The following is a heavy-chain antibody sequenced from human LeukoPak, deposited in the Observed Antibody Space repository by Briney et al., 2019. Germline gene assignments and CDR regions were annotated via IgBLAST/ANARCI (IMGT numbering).Heavy chain of an antibody. J-gene: IGHJ4*02. CDR1: GFTFSSYD. CDR2: IGTAGDT. Sequence: GGSLRLSCAASGFTFSSYDMRWVRQATGKGLEWVSAIGTAGDTYYPGSVKGRFTISRENAKNSLYLQMNSLRDGDTAVYYCVRASSTWYYFDYWGQGTLVTVSS. D-gene: IGHD6-13*01. V-gene: IGHV3-13*01. CDR3: VRASSTWYYFDY.